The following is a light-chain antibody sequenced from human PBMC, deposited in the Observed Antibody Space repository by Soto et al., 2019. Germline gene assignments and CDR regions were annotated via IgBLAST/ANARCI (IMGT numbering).Light chain of an antibody. J-gene: IGLJ1*01. CDR2: EVS. CDR1: SSDVGGYNY. CDR3: TSYTSSTTPV. V-gene: IGLV2-14*01. Sequence: QSVLTQPASVSGSPGQSITISCTGTSSDVGGYNYVSWYQQHPGKAPKLMIYEVSNRPSGVSDRFSGSKSGNTASLTISGLTDEDAADYYCTSYTSSTTPVFGTGTKLTVL.